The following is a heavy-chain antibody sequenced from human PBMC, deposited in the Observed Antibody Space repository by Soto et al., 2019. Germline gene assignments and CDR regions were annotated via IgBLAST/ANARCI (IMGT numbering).Heavy chain of an antibody. Sequence: GGSLRLSCAASGFTFSSYAMSWVRQAPGKGLEWVSAISGSGGSTYYADSVKGRFTISRDNSKNTLYLQMNSLRAEDTAVYYCAKDRYKPYYYYGMDVWGQGNTVTASS. J-gene: IGHJ6*02. V-gene: IGHV3-23*01. CDR2: ISGSGGST. D-gene: IGHD5-18*01. CDR3: AKDRYKPYYYYGMDV. CDR1: GFTFSSYA.